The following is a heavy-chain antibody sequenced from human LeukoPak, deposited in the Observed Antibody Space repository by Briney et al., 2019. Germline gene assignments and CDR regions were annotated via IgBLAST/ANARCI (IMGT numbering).Heavy chain of an antibody. D-gene: IGHD3-22*01. CDR1: GYTFTGYY. V-gene: IGHV1-2*06. CDR2: INPNSGGT. CDR3: ARDWKDSSGYYVLRKFGP. Sequence: GASVKVSCKASGYTFTGYYMHWVRQAPGQGLEWMGRINPNSGGTNYAQKFQGRVTMTRDTSISTAYMELSRLRSDDTAAYYCARDWKDSSGYYVLRKFGPWGQGTLVTVSS. J-gene: IGHJ5*02.